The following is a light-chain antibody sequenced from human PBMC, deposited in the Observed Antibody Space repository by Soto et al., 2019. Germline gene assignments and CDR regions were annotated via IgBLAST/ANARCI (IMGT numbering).Light chain of an antibody. J-gene: IGKJ1*01. CDR3: QQYNNWPWT. V-gene: IGKV3-15*01. CDR2: GAS. CDR1: QSVTSN. Sequence: EIVLTQSPGTMSLSPGERATLSCRASQSVTSNLVWYQQKPGQAPRLLIYGASTRATGIPDRFSGSGSGTEFTLNISGPQSEDSAVYYCQQYNNWPWTFGPGTKVDI.